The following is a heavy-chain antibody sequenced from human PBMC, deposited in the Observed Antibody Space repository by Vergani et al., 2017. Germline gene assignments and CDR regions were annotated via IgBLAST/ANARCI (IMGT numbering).Heavy chain of an antibody. J-gene: IGHJ6*02. CDR3: ASGIAVAGTNYYYGMDV. V-gene: IGHV1-8*01. CDR1: GYTFTSYD. D-gene: IGHD6-19*01. Sequence: QVQLVQSGAEVKKPGASVKVSCKASGYTFTSYDINWVRQATGQGLEWMGWMNPNSGKTGYAQKFQGRVTMTRNTSISTAYMELSSLRSEDTAVYYCASGIAVAGTNYYYGMDVWGQGTTVTVSS. CDR2: MNPNSGKT.